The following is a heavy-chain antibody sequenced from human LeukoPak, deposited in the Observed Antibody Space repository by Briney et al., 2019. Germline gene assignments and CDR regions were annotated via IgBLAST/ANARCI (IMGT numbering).Heavy chain of an antibody. CDR2: ISGGGSST. Sequence: PGGSLRLSCAASGFTFSISAMSWVRQAPAKGLEWVSTISGGGSSTYYADSVKGRFTISRDNSKNTLYLQMNSLRAADTAVYYCAKGGNYGAFDMWGQGTMVTVSS. J-gene: IGHJ3*02. CDR3: AKGGNYGAFDM. D-gene: IGHD4-11*01. V-gene: IGHV3-23*01. CDR1: GFTFSISA.